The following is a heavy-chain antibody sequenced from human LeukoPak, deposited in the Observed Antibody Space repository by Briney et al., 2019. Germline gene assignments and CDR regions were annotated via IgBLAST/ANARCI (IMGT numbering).Heavy chain of an antibody. D-gene: IGHD6-6*01. V-gene: IGHV4-4*02. CDR2: IYFSGST. CDR3: ARGTYSSSSSYYYYYMDV. Sequence: SGTLSLTCAVFGGSISSTSNWWSWVRQPPGKGLEWIGEIYFSGSTTYNPSLKSRLSMSVDKSKNQFSLKLNSVTAADTAVYYCARGTYSSSSSYYYYYMDVWGKGTTVTVSS. CDR1: GGSISSTSNW. J-gene: IGHJ6*03.